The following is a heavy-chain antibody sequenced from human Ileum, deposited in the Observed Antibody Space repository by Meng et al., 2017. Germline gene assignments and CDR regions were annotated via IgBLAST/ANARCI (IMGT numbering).Heavy chain of an antibody. CDR3: ARDHWGSLDY. V-gene: IGHV4-61*08. CDR1: GGSVSSDGFQ. D-gene: IGHD7-27*01. Sequence: VQLRGSGPGLGRPAGTPSLICTVSGGSVSSDGFQWGWVRQPPGKGLEWIGYASTNYNPSLKSRVTISLDTSKNQFSLELSSVTAADTAVYYCARDHWGSLDYWGQGILVTVSS. J-gene: IGHJ4*02. CDR2: AST.